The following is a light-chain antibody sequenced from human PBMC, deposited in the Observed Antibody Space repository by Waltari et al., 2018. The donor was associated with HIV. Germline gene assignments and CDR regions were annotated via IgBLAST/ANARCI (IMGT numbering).Light chain of an antibody. Sequence: SYELTQPLPVSVLLGQTGRINCGGNNLGSKNVPWYQQKPGQAPVLVIYRDSNRPSGIPERFSGSNSGNTATLTISRAQAGDEADYYCQVWDSSTVVFGGGTKLTVL. CDR2: RDS. CDR3: QVWDSSTVV. J-gene: IGLJ2*01. V-gene: IGLV3-9*01. CDR1: NLGSKN.